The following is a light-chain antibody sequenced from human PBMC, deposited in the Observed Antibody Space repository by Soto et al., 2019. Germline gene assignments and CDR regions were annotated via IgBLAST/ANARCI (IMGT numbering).Light chain of an antibody. CDR2: GAS. V-gene: IGKV3-20*01. Sequence: DIVLTQSPGTLSLSPGERATLSCRASQSVSSSYLAWYQQKPGQAPRLLIYGASSRATGIPDRFSGSGSGADFTLTISRLEPEDFAVYYCQQYAGSPRTFGQGTKVDIK. J-gene: IGKJ1*01. CDR3: QQYAGSPRT. CDR1: QSVSSSY.